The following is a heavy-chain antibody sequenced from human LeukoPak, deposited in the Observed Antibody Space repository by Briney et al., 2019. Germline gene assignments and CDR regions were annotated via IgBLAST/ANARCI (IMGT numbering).Heavy chain of an antibody. CDR1: GCTFSSYA. Sequence: ASVKVSCKASGCTFSSYAISWVRQAPGQGLEWMGGIIPIFGTANYAQKFQGRVTITAYESTSTAYMELSSLRSEDTAVYYCARLGDGVAASPNFAYWGQGTLVTVSS. D-gene: IGHD2-15*01. CDR3: ARLGDGVAASPNFAY. CDR2: IIPIFGTA. J-gene: IGHJ4*02. V-gene: IGHV1-69*13.